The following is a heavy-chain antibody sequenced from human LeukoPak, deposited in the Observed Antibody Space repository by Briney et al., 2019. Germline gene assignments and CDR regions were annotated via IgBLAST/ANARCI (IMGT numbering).Heavy chain of an antibody. J-gene: IGHJ4*02. CDR2: IYYTGST. V-gene: IGHV4-59*01. D-gene: IGHD3-16*01. CDR1: GASISSYY. CDR3: ARYGLAYTYDF. Sequence: SETLSLTCTVSGASISSYYWSWIRQPPGKGLEWIGYIYYTGSTNYNPSLKSRVTISVDTSKNQFSLKLSSVTAADTAVYYCARYGLAYTYDFWGQGTLVTVSS.